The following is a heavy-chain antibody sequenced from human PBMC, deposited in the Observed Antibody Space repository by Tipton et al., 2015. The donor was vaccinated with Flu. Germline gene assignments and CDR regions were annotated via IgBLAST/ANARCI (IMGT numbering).Heavy chain of an antibody. CDR2: INHSGST. Sequence: TLSLTCAVYSGPFSDYYWTWIRQSPGKGLEWIGEINHSGSTNYNPSLKSRVTMSVDTSKNQFSLKLSSVTAADTALYFCARAPSRIAADIWGQGTMVTVSS. V-gene: IGHV4-34*01. J-gene: IGHJ3*02. CDR1: SGPFSDYY. CDR3: ARAPSRIAADI. D-gene: IGHD6-13*01.